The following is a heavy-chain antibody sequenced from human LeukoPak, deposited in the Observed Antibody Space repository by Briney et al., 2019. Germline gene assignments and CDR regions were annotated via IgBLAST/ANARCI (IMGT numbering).Heavy chain of an antibody. J-gene: IGHJ6*03. Sequence: SETLSLTCAVYGGSFSGYYWSWIRQPPGKGLEWVGEINHSGNTNYNPSLKSRVTVSVDTSKNQFSLKLSSVTAADTAVYYCASRGGYKFRFTDYYYYYMDVWGNGTTVTVSS. CDR3: ASRGGYKFRFTDYYYYYMDV. V-gene: IGHV4-34*01. CDR1: GGSFSGYY. CDR2: INHSGNT. D-gene: IGHD5-24*01.